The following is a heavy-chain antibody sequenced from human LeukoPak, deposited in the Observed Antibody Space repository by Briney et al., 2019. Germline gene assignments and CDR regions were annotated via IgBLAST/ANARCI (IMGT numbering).Heavy chain of an antibody. D-gene: IGHD3-10*01. CDR2: IKQDGSQK. Sequence: PGGSLRLSCVASGFSFSGIWMNWVRQTPGKGLEWVANIKQDGSQKYYVESVKGRFTISIDTAKKSVHLQMNSLRVEDTAVYYCVRDGSEFLDFDYWGQGTLVTVSS. J-gene: IGHJ4*02. CDR3: VRDGSEFLDFDY. CDR1: GFSFSGIW. V-gene: IGHV3-7*01.